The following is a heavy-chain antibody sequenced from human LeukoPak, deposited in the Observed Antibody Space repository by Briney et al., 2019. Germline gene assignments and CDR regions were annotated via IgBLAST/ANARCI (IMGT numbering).Heavy chain of an antibody. V-gene: IGHV1-46*01. CDR1: GYSFTSHY. CDR3: ARVTVTTWRANYYMDV. D-gene: IGHD4-17*01. CDR2: INPTGTST. J-gene: IGHJ6*03. Sequence: GASVKISCKASGYSFTSHYMHWVRQAPGQGLEWVGLINPTGTSTIYAQKLQGRVTMTTDTSTSTAYMELRSLRSDDTAVYYCARVTVTTWRANYYMDVWGKGTTVTVSS.